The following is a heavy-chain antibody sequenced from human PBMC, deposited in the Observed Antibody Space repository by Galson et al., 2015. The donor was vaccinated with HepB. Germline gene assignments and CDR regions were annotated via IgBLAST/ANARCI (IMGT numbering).Heavy chain of an antibody. V-gene: IGHV6-1*01. CDR3: ARVGPGRDGYNYGALDI. CDR1: GDSVSSNRAA. CDR2: TLYRSKWSI. D-gene: IGHD5-24*01. J-gene: IGHJ3*02. Sequence: CAISGDSVSSNRAAWNWIRQSPSRGLEWLGRTLYRSKWSIDYAASVRSRIIINPDTSNNQVSLQLNSVTPEDTAVYYCARVGPGRDGYNYGALDIWAQGTMVTASS.